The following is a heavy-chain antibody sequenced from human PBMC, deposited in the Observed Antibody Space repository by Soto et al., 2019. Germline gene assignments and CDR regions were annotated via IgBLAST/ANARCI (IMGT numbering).Heavy chain of an antibody. D-gene: IGHD3-3*01. CDR1: GGSIRSYY. Sequence: SETLSLTCSVSGGSIRSYYWGWIRQPPGKGPEWIGYIYYSGSTNYNPSLKSRVTISVDTSKNQFSLKLSSVTAAVTVVYYCARGLSIFGYYDMDVWGKGTTVTVSS. J-gene: IGHJ6*03. V-gene: IGHV4-59*12. CDR2: IYYSGST. CDR3: ARGLSIFGYYDMDV.